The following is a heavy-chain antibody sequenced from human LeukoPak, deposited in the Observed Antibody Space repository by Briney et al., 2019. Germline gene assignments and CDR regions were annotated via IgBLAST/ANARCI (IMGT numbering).Heavy chain of an antibody. D-gene: IGHD6-13*01. CDR3: ARDSSSWYVSAFYFDY. V-gene: IGHV3-21*01. Sequence: GGSLRLSCAASGFTFSSYSMNWVRQAPGKGLEWVSSISSSSYIYYADSVKGRFTISRDNAKNSLYLQMNSLRAEDTAVYYCARDSSSWYVSAFYFDYWGQGTLVTVSS. CDR1: GFTFSSYS. CDR2: ISSSSYI. J-gene: IGHJ4*02.